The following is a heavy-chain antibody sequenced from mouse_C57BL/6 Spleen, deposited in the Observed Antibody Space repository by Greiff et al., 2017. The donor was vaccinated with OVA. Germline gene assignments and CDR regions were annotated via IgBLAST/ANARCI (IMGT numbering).Heavy chain of an antibody. CDR2: INPSSGYT. Sequence: QVQLKESGAELAKPGASVKLSCKASGYTFTSYWMHWVKQRPGQGLEWIGYINPSSGYTKYNQKFKDKATLTADKSSSTAYMQLSSLTYEDSAVYYCARGAYDYDGGNAMDYWGQGTSVTVSS. J-gene: IGHJ4*01. V-gene: IGHV1-7*01. CDR3: ARGAYDYDGGNAMDY. CDR1: GYTFTSYW. D-gene: IGHD2-4*01.